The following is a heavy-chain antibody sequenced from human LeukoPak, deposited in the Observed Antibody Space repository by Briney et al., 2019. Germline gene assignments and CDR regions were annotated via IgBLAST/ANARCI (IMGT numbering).Heavy chain of an antibody. CDR2: INSDGGSR. J-gene: IGHJ4*02. CDR3: ARVGDYYDSSGYSFDY. D-gene: IGHD3-22*01. CDR1: GFTFSNYW. V-gene: IGHV3-74*01. Sequence: GGSLRLSCAASGFTFSNYWMHWVRQAPGKGLVRVSRINSDGGSRNYADSVKGRFTISRDNAKNSLYLQMNSLRAEDTAVYYCARVGDYYDSSGYSFDYWGQGTLVTVSS.